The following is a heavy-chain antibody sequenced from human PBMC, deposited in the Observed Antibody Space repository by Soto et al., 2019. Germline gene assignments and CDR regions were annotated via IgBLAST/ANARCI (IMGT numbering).Heavy chain of an antibody. V-gene: IGHV3-23*01. Sequence: PGGSLRLSCTASGFKIDDYAMHWVRQVPGKGLEWVSAISGSGGSTYYADSVKGRFTISRDNSKNTLYLQMNSLRAEDTAVYYCAKGAAAGTGYYYYGMDVWGQGTTVNVSS. CDR2: ISGSGGST. CDR3: AKGAAAGTGYYYYGMDV. D-gene: IGHD6-13*01. J-gene: IGHJ6*02. CDR1: GFKIDDYA.